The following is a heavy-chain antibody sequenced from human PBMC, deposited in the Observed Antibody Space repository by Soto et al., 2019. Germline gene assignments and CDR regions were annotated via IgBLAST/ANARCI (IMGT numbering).Heavy chain of an antibody. V-gene: IGHV1-8*02. CDR1: GYTFTTYG. D-gene: IGHD3-10*01. J-gene: IGHJ4*02. Sequence: ASVKVSCKACGYTFTTYGISWVRQAPGQGLEWMGWMNPNSGNTGYAQKFQGRVTMTRNTSISTAYMELSSLRSEDTAVYYCARGRGKRLLWFGESGGYWGQGTLVTVSS. CDR2: MNPNSGNT. CDR3: ARGRGKRLLWFGESGGY.